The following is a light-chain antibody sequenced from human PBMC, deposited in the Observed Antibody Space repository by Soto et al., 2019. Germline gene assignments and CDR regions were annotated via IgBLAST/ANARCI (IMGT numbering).Light chain of an antibody. J-gene: IGKJ1*01. CDR1: QSISSW. Sequence: DIQMTQSPSTLSASVGDRVTITCPASQSISSWLAWYQQKPGKAPKLLMYDASSLDSGVPSRFSGSGSGTEFTLTISSLQPDDFATYYCQHYNSYSEAFGQGTKVDIK. CDR3: QHYNSYSEA. V-gene: IGKV1-5*01. CDR2: DAS.